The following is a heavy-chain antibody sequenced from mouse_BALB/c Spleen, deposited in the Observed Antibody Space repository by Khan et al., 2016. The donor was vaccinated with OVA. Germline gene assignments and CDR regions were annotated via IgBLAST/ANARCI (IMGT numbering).Heavy chain of an antibody. CDR3: ARSLYYSYGYALDC. CDR2: ISSTGGT. CDR1: GYSITSDYA. J-gene: IGHJ4*01. Sequence: VQLKQSGPGLVKPSQSLSLTCTVTGYSITSDYAWNWIRQFPGNKLEWMGYISSTGGTSYNPSLTSRISITRDTSKNQFFLQLKSVTTEDTATYYCARSLYYSYGYALDCWGRGTSVTVSA. D-gene: IGHD2-14*01. V-gene: IGHV3-2*02.